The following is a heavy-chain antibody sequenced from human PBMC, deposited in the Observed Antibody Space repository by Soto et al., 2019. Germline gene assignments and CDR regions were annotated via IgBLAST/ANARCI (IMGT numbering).Heavy chain of an antibody. CDR2: INPSGGST. CDR3: ALLPPHLRFY. D-gene: IGHD4-17*01. Sequence: ASVKVSCKACGYTFTSYYMHWVRQAPGQGLEWMGIINPSGGSTSYAQKFQGRVTMTRDTSTSTVYMELSSLRSEDTAVYDCALLPPHLRFYWGQGTLVPVSS. V-gene: IGHV1-46*01. J-gene: IGHJ4*02. CDR1: GYTFTSYY.